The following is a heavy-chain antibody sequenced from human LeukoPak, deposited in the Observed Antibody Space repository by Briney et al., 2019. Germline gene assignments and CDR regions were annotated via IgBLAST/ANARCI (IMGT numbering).Heavy chain of an antibody. CDR1: GGSISSSSYY. V-gene: IGHV4-39*01. CDR2: IYYSGST. CDR3: ARQGLDFDY. J-gene: IGHJ4*02. Sequence: TASETLSLTCTVTGGSISSSSYYWGWIRQPPGKGLEWIGSIYYSGSTYYNPSLKSRVTISVDTSKNQFSLKLSSVTAADTAVYYCARQGLDFDYWGQGTLVTVSS.